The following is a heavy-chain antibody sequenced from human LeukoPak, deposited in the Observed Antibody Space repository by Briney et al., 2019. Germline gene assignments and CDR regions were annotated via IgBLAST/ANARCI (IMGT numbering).Heavy chain of an antibody. D-gene: IGHD2-2*01. V-gene: IGHV3-23*01. CDR1: GFTFSTYT. CDR3: AKDRYCSSTSCYDGIVVVVAANDAFDI. J-gene: IGHJ3*02. Sequence: PWGSLRLSCAASGFTFSTYTMSWFRQPPRKALQWVSTIRSNGAGTYYADSVKGRFTISRDNSKNTLYLQMNSLRAEDTAVYYCAKDRYCSSTSCYDGIVVVVAANDAFDIWGQGTMVTVSS. CDR2: IRSNGAGT.